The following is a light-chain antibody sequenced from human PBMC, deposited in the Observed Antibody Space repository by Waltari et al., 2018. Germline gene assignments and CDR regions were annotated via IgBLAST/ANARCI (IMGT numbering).Light chain of an antibody. CDR2: EVN. CDR1: ISDIGLFKV. CDR3: CSFTSSSTYV. V-gene: IGLV2-23*02. Sequence: QSALTQPASVSASPGQSITVSCSGSISDIGLFKVVSWFQQYPGKPPRLIIYEVNNRPPGIPDRFSATKSGNVASLTISGLQADDEADYYCCSFTSSSTYVFGSGTTVTVL. J-gene: IGLJ1*01.